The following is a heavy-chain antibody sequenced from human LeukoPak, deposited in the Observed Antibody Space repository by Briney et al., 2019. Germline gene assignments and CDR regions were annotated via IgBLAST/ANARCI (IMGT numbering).Heavy chain of an antibody. CDR1: GGSISSSSYY. D-gene: IGHD6-13*01. CDR2: IYYSGST. J-gene: IGHJ6*04. V-gene: IGHV4-39*01. CDR3: ARHSRIAAAGTGGFMDV. Sequence: SETLSLTCTVSGGSISSSSYYWGWIRQPPGKGLEWIGSIYYSGSTYYNPSLKSRVTISVDTSKNQFSLKLSSVTAADTAVYYCARHSRIAAAGTGGFMDVWGKGTTVTVSS.